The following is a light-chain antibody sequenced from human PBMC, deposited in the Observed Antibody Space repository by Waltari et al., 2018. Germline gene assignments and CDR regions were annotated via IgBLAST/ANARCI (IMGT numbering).Light chain of an antibody. CDR2: EVT. Sequence: QSALTQPASVPGSPGQSVTIPCTGTSSDIGSYNFVSWYQHHPGKAPKPRLYEVTKRPSGVSDRFSGSKSGNTASLTISGLQAEDDADYYCYSSAMSAFVVFGGGTKLTVL. V-gene: IGLV2-23*02. CDR3: YSSAMSAFVV. CDR1: SSDIGSYNF. J-gene: IGLJ3*02.